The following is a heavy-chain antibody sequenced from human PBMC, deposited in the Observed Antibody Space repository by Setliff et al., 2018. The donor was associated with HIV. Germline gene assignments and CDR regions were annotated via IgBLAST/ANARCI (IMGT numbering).Heavy chain of an antibody. Sequence: SETLSLTCTVSGDSISSGGYYWSWIRQPAGQGLEWIGRIYTSGNTNYNPSTNYNPSLKRRITLSLETSRNQFSLRVTSVTATDTAVYYCTRQSPVAGSGAFDIWGQGTMVTV. CDR1: GDSISSGGYY. CDR2: IYTSGNTNYNPST. J-gene: IGHJ3*02. D-gene: IGHD6-19*01. CDR3: TRQSPVAGSGAFDI. V-gene: IGHV4-61*02.